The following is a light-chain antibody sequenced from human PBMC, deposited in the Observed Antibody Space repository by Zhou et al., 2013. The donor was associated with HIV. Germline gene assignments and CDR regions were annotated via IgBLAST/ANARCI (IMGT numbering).Light chain of an antibody. V-gene: IGKV1-39*01. J-gene: IGKJ2*01. CDR2: AGS. Sequence: DIQMTQSPSSLSASVGDRVTITCRASQSINIYLNWYQQKPGKAPALLIYAGSSLQSGVPSRFSGSGSGTEFTLTITNLQPDDLGTYFCQQSYSTPMNTFGQGTKVEIK. CDR1: QSINIY. CDR3: QQSYSTPMNT.